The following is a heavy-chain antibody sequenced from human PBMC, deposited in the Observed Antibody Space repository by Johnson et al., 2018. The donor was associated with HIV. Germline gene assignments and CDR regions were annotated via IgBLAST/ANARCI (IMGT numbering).Heavy chain of an antibody. CDR3: AKAVTGEGAFDI. CDR1: GFTFDDYG. Sequence: VQLVESGGGLVQPGGSLRLSCAASGFTFDDYGMNWVRQAPGKGLEWVSAISGSGGSTYYADSVKGRFTISRDNSKNTLYLQMNSLRAEDTAVYYCAKAVTGEGAFDIWGQGTMVTVSS. CDR2: ISGSGGST. J-gene: IGHJ3*02. D-gene: IGHD7-27*01. V-gene: IGHV3-23*04.